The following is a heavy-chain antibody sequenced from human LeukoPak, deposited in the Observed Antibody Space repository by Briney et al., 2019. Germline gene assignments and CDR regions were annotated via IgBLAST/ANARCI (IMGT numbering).Heavy chain of an antibody. Sequence: ASVKVSCKASGYTFSEYYLHWVRQAPGQGLEWMGWINPITGATNYAQKFQGRVTMTRDTSIRTGYMELRRLRTDDTAIYYCARDRDVGLTDFWGQGSLVTVSS. CDR3: ARDRDVGLTDF. CDR2: INPITGAT. J-gene: IGHJ4*02. CDR1: GYTFSEYY. V-gene: IGHV1-2*02. D-gene: IGHD7-27*01.